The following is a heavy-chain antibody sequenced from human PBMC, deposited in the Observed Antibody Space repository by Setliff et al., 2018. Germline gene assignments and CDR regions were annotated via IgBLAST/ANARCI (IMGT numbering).Heavy chain of an antibody. D-gene: IGHD2-2*01. J-gene: IGHJ5*02. CDR1: DGSFSGYY. CDR3: ARGYCSSSGCFFAGWFDP. V-gene: IGHV4-34*01. CDR2: IDHSGNT. Sequence: SETLSLTCAVYDGSFSGYYWSWIRQPPGKGLEWIGEIDHSGNTNYNPSLKGRVTIFVDTSKNQFSLKLNSVAAADMAVYYCARGYCSSSGCFFAGWFDPWGQGTLVTVSS.